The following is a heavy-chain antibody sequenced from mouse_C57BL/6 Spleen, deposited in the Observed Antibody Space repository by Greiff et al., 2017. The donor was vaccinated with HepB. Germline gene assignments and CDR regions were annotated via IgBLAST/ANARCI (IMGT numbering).Heavy chain of an antibody. J-gene: IGHJ3*01. CDR3: AKPYYYGSSPAWFAY. V-gene: IGHV1-85*01. Sequence: QVQLQQSGPELVKPGASVKLSCKASGYTFISYDINWVKQRPGQGLEWIGWIYPRDGSTKYNEKFKGKATLTVDTSSSTAYMELHSLTSEDSAVYFCAKPYYYGSSPAWFAYWGQGTLVTVSA. CDR2: IYPRDGST. D-gene: IGHD1-1*01. CDR1: GYTFISYD.